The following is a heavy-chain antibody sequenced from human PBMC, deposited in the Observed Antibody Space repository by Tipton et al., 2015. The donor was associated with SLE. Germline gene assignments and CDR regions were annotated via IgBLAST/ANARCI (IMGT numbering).Heavy chain of an antibody. J-gene: IGHJ3*01. CDR1: RGSISSGSYY. CDR3: ARDSGSYYYDSTGYSIDAFDV. D-gene: IGHD3-22*01. Sequence: TLSLTCTVSRGSISSGSYYWSWIRQPAGKGLEWIGRIYTSGSTNYNPSLKSRVTISVNTSKNQFSLKLSSVTAADTAVYYCARDSGSYYYDSTGYSIDAFDVWGQGTMVTVSS. CDR2: IYTSGST. V-gene: IGHV4-61*02.